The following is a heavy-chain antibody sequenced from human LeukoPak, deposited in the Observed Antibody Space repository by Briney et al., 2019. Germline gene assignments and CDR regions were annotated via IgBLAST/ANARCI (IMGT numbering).Heavy chain of an antibody. J-gene: IGHJ3*02. Sequence: SVKVSCKASGGTFSSYAISWVRQAPGQGLEWMGGIIPIFGTANYAQKFQGRVTITTDESTSTAYMELSSLRSEDTAVYYCASAPYCSSTSCSQSSDDAFDIWGQGTMVTVSS. V-gene: IGHV1-69*05. CDR2: IIPIFGTA. D-gene: IGHD2-2*01. CDR3: ASAPYCSSTSCSQSSDDAFDI. CDR1: GGTFSSYA.